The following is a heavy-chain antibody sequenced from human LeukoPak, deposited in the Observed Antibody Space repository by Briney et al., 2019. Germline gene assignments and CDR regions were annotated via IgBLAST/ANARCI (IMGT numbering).Heavy chain of an antibody. CDR3: ARKWAVAGSSYFDY. V-gene: IGHV3-7*03. CDR2: IKQDGSVQ. Sequence: GGSLRLSCTASGFTFSNYWMSWVRQAPGKGLEWVANIKQDGSVQYYVDSVKGRFTISRDNAKNSLYLQINSLRAEDTAVYYCARKWAVAGSSYFDYWGQGTLVTVSS. J-gene: IGHJ4*02. CDR1: GFTFSNYW. D-gene: IGHD6-19*01.